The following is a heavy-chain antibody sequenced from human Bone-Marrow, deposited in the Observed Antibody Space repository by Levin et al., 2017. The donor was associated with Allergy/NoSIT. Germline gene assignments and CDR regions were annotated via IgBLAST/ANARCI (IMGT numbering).Heavy chain of an antibody. Sequence: SETLSLTCSVSGGSLRSSSDYWAWIRQTPGKGLEWIGNIYFNGRTQYNPSLHNRASISPDPSQKQMSLKVHSATAQDTGIYYCARRWSGNYPFDHWGQGILVTVSS. CDR3: ARRWSGNYPFDH. CDR1: GGSLRSSSDY. CDR2: IYFNGRT. J-gene: IGHJ4*02. D-gene: IGHD3-3*01. V-gene: IGHV4-39*01.